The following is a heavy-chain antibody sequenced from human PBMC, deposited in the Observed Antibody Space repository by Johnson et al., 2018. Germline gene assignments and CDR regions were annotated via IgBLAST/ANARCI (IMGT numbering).Heavy chain of an antibody. CDR3: ARDPGGDYPSGAFDI. CDR1: GFTFSSYG. Sequence: QVQLVQSGGGVVQPGRSLRLSCAASGFTFSSYGMHWVRQAPGKGLEWVAVIWYDGSNKYYADSVKGRFTISRDNSKNTRSLQMNSLRAEDTAVYYCARDPGGDYPSGAFDIWGQGTLVTVSS. D-gene: IGHD4-17*01. J-gene: IGHJ1*01. CDR2: IWYDGSNK. V-gene: IGHV3-33*01.